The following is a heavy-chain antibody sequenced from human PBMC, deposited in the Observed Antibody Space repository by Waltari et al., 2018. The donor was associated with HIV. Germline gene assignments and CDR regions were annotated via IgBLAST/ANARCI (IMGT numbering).Heavy chain of an antibody. CDR3: AKVDNVAGGQTDSGTRRFDY. J-gene: IGHJ4*02. Sequence: EVYLLESGGGLVQPGGSLRLSCAASGFTFSNYAMSWVRQAPGKGLEWVSAISGVAYNTYYADSVKGRFTISRDNSKNVLYLHMNSLRDEDTAIYYCAKVDNVAGGQTDSGTRRFDYWGQGTLVTVSS. CDR1: GFTFSNYA. V-gene: IGHV3-23*01. CDR2: ISGVAYNT. D-gene: IGHD3-10*01.